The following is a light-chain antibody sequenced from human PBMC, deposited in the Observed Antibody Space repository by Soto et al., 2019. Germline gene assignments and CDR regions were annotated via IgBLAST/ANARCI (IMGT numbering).Light chain of an antibody. V-gene: IGKV3-20*01. CDR3: QQYGSSYP. CDR1: QSVSSNY. J-gene: IGKJ2*01. CDR2: GAS. Sequence: EIVLTQSPGTLSLSPGERATLSCRASQSVSSNYLAWYQQKPGQAPRLLIYGASRRATGIPDRFSGSGSGTDFTLTISRLETEDFAVYYCQQYGSSYPFGQGTKLEIK.